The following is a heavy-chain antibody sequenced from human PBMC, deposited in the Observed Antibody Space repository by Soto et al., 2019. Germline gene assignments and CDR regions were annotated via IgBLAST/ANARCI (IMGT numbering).Heavy chain of an antibody. CDR2: ISYDGSIE. Sequence: QVQLVESGGGVVQPGRSLRLSCAASGFTFKNYAMHWVRQAPGKGLEWVAVISYDGSIEFYADSVKGRFTISRDDLKNTMFLQMGSMRVEDTAVYYCARGLRHFDWRLPFGYWGQGTLVTVSS. CDR1: GFTFKNYA. CDR3: ARGLRHFDWRLPFGY. D-gene: IGHD3-9*01. V-gene: IGHV3-30-3*01. J-gene: IGHJ4*02.